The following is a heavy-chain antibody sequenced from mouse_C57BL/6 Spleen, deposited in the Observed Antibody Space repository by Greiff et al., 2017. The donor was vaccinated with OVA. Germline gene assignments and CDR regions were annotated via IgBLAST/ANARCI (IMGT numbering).Heavy chain of an antibody. V-gene: IGHV14-4*01. J-gene: IGHJ1*03. CDR1: GFNIKDDY. CDR2: IDPENGDT. D-gene: IGHD1-1*01. Sequence: EVQLQESGAELVRPGASVKLSCTASGFNIKDDYMHWVKQRPEQGLEWIGWIDPENGDTEYASKFQGKATITADTSSNTAYLQLSSLTSEDTAVYYCTTLYGSSSDWYFDVWGTGTTVTVSS. CDR3: TTLYGSSSDWYFDV.